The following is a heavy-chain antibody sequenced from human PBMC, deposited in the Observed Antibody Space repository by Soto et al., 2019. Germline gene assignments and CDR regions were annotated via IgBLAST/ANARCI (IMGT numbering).Heavy chain of an antibody. Sequence: EVQLLESGGGLVQPGGSLRLSFAASGFTFSSYAMSWVRQAPGKGPEWVSAISDSGGSTYYADSVKGRFTISRDNSKNTLYLQLNSLRAEDAAVYYCAKAPSSSWWPFDYWGQGTLVTVSS. CDR1: GFTFSSYA. J-gene: IGHJ4*02. V-gene: IGHV3-23*01. CDR3: AKAPSSSWWPFDY. CDR2: ISDSGGST. D-gene: IGHD6-13*01.